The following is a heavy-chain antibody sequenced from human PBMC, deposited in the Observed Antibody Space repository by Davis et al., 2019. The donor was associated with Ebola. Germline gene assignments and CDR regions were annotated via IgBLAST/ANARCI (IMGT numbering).Heavy chain of an antibody. CDR2: IDPSDSYT. V-gene: IGHV5-10-1*01. D-gene: IGHD6-6*01. CDR1: GYTFTSYW. J-gene: IGHJ6*02. CDR3: SGSSSYYYGMDV. Sequence: KVSCKASGYTFTSYWISWVRQMPGKGLEWMGRIDPSDSYTNYSPSFQGHVTISADKSISTAYLQWSSLKASDTAMYYCSGSSSYYYGMDVWGQGTTVTVSS.